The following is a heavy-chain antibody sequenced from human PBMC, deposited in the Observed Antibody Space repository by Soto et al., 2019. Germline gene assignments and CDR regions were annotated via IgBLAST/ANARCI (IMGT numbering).Heavy chain of an antibody. CDR1: DGSISSSGYY. CDR2: VYYSGST. Sequence: SETMSLTCTVSDGSISSSGYYRGWIRQPPGKGLEWIGNVYYSGSTYYNPSLTSRVTIPVDTSKNQFSLKLSSVTAADTAVYFCGYCSGGSCYRIGADVWGQGTTVTVSS. CDR3: GYCSGGSCYRIGADV. J-gene: IGHJ6*02. V-gene: IGHV4-39*01. D-gene: IGHD2-15*01.